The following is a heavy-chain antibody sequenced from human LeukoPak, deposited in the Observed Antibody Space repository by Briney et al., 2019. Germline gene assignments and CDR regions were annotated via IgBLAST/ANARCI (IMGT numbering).Heavy chain of an antibody. CDR1: GGSISSSSYY. Sequence: PSETLSLTCTASGGSISSSSYYWGWIRQPPGKGLEWIGSIYYSGSTYYNPSLKSRVTISVDTSKNQFSLKLSSVTAADTAVYYCASRLDWLDPWGQGTLVTVSS. J-gene: IGHJ5*02. CDR3: ASRLDWLDP. V-gene: IGHV4-39*01. D-gene: IGHD6-25*01. CDR2: IYYSGST.